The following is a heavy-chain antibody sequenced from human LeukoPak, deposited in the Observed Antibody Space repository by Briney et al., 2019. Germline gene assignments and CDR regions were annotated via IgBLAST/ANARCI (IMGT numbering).Heavy chain of an antibody. CDR3: ARAPDRVQMYYYGSGSYSYGRFDP. D-gene: IGHD3-10*01. CDR1: GFTFSSYG. Sequence: GGSLRLSCAASGFTFSSYGMHWVRQAPGKGLEWVAVISYDGSNKHYADSVKGRFTISRDNSKNTLYLQMNSLRAEDTAVYYCARAPDRVQMYYYGSGSYSYGRFDPWGQGTLVTVSS. V-gene: IGHV3-30*03. CDR2: ISYDGSNK. J-gene: IGHJ5*02.